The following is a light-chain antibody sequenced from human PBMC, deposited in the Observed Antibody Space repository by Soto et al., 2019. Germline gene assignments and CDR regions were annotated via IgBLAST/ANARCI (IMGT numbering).Light chain of an antibody. CDR1: QSVSSD. CDR2: GAS. J-gene: IGKJ5*01. V-gene: IGKV3-15*01. CDR3: QQYNKWPPT. Sequence: EIVMTQSPATLSASPGERATLSCRASQSVSSDLAWYQQKPGQAPRLLIYGASTRAIGIPARFSGSGSGTEFTLTISSLQSEDFAVYYCQQYNKWPPTFGQGTRLEIK.